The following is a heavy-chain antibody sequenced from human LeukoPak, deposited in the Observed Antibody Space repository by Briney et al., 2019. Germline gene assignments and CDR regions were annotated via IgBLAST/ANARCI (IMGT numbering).Heavy chain of an antibody. J-gene: IGHJ4*02. CDR2: ISAYNGNT. Sequence: ASVKVSCKASGYTFTSYGISWVRQAPGQGLEWMGCISAYNGNTNYAQKLQGRVTMTTDTSTSTAYMELRSLRSDDTAVYYCARAAPYGDYAPVDYWGQGTLVTVSS. CDR1: GYTFTSYG. CDR3: ARAAPYGDYAPVDY. D-gene: IGHD4-17*01. V-gene: IGHV1-18*04.